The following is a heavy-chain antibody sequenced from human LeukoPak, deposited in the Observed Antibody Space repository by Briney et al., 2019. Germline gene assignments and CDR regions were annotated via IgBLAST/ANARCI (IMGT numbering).Heavy chain of an antibody. Sequence: GESLRISCKGSGYSFTTYWISWVRQMPGKGLEWMGRIDPSDSYTNYSPSFQGHVTISADRSISTAYLQWSSLQASDTAICYCARHSESYASSDYWGQGTLVTVSS. CDR1: GYSFTTYW. CDR2: IDPSDSYT. J-gene: IGHJ4*02. V-gene: IGHV5-10-1*01. CDR3: ARHSESYASSDY. D-gene: IGHD3-16*01.